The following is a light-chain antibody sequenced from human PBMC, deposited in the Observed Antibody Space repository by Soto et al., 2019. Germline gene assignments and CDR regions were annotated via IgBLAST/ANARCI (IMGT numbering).Light chain of an antibody. Sequence: QSALTQPASVSGSPGQSITISCTGNSWDVGSYDYVSWYLQYPDKAPQLLIYYVDHRPSGVSSRFSGSKSGNTASLTVSGLQAEDEGDYYCCSYADGSIYFFGTGTKVTVL. CDR3: CSYADGSIYF. CDR2: YVD. J-gene: IGLJ1*01. V-gene: IGLV2-14*03. CDR1: SWDVGSYDY.